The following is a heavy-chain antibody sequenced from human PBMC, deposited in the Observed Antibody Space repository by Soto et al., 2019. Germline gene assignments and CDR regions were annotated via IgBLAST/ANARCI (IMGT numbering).Heavy chain of an antibody. J-gene: IGHJ4*02. CDR3: AKAVDTAVACNFDY. Sequence: EVQLVESGGGLVQPGRSLRLSCAASGFTFDDYAMHWVRQAPGKGLEWVSGISGNSGSIGYADSVKGRFTISRDNAKNYLYLQMNSLRAEDTALYYCAKAVDTAVACNFDYWGQGNLVTVSS. V-gene: IGHV3-9*01. CDR2: ISGNSGSI. CDR1: GFTFDDYA. D-gene: IGHD6-19*01.